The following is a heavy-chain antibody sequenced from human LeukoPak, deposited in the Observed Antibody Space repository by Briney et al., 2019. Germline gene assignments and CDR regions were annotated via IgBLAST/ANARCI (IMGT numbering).Heavy chain of an antibody. CDR3: VRELKPPAGYYYSYLLDV. Sequence: SETLSLTCTISNDSITKSYWNWVRQPAGKGLEWIGRIYPSGSTNYNPSLKSRITLSLDTSKNQFSLSLTSVTAADTAVYYCVRELKPPAGYYYSYLLDVWGRGTTVTVSS. V-gene: IGHV4-4*07. D-gene: IGHD2-2*01. CDR2: IYPSGST. J-gene: IGHJ6*03. CDR1: NDSITKSY.